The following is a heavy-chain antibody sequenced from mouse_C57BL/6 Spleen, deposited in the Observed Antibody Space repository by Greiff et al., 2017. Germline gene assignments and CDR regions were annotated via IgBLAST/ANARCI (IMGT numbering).Heavy chain of an antibody. V-gene: IGHV1-82*01. Sequence: VQLQQSGPELVKPGASVKISCKASGYAFSSSWMNWVKQRPGKGLEWIGRIYPGDGDTNYNGKVKGKATLTADKSSSTAYMQLSSLTSEDSAVYFCARKGGFYYAMDYWGQGTSVTVSS. CDR1: GYAFSSSW. CDR3: ARKGGFYYAMDY. CDR2: IYPGDGDT. J-gene: IGHJ4*01.